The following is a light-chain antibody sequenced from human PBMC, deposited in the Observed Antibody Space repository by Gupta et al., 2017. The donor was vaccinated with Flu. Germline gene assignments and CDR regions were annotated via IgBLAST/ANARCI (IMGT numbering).Light chain of an antibody. CDR2: GAS. J-gene: IGKJ2*01. Sequence: FFLSPVESTAPSSCAGRSVSSSYLAWYQQKPGQAPRLLIYGASSLPTGVPDRFSGSGSGTDFTLTISSLEPEDFAVYYCQQDGSSPFTFGQGTKVEIK. CDR1: RSVSSSY. V-gene: IGKV3-20*01. CDR3: QQDGSSPFT.